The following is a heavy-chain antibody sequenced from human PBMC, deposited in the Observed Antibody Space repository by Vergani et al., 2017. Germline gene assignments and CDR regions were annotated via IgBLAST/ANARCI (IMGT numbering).Heavy chain of an antibody. D-gene: IGHD1-7*01. CDR1: GFSFNSYW. CDR3: GRERPETNAYDY. CDR2: IKSDGSIT. J-gene: IGHJ4*02. V-gene: IGHV3-74*03. Sequence: DVHLAESGGGFFQPGGSLRLSCSASGFSFNSYWMHWVRQVPGKGLLWVSRIKSDGSITAYADSVKGRFTISRDNAQNTLYLQMVSLRGEDTAVYYCGRERPETNAYDYWGQGTLVTVSS.